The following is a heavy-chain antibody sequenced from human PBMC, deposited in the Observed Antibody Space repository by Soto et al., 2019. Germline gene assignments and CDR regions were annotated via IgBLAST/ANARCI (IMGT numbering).Heavy chain of an antibody. J-gene: IGHJ4*02. CDR2: INAGNGNT. Sequence: QVQLVQSGAEVKKPGASVKVSCKASGYTFTSYAMHWVRQAPGQRLEWMGWINAGNGNTKYSQKFQGRVTITRDTCASTAYMELSSLRSEDTAVYYCARDQGRYYDSSGYDYWGQGTLVTVSS. CDR1: GYTFTSYA. CDR3: ARDQGRYYDSSGYDY. D-gene: IGHD3-22*01. V-gene: IGHV1-3*01.